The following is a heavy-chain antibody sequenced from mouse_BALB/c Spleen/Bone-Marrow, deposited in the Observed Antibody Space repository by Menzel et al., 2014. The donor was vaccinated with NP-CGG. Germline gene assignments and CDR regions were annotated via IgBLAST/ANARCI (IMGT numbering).Heavy chain of an antibody. CDR1: GFTFSSYG. D-gene: IGHD1-1*01. CDR2: ISGGGSYT. CDR3: ARQAGGSGYFDY. Sequence: EVMLVESGGGLVKPGGSLKPSCAASGFTFSSYGMSWVRQTPEKRLEWVATISGGGSYTYYPDSVKGRFTISRDNAKNNLYLQMSSLRSEDTALYYCARQAGGSGYFDYWGQGTTLTVSS. V-gene: IGHV5-9-2*01. J-gene: IGHJ2*01.